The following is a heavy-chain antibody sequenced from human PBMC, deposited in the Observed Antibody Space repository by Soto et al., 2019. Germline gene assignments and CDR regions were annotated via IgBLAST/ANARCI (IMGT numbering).Heavy chain of an antibody. CDR2: ISPYTGNT. D-gene: IGHD3-16*01. CDR1: GYIFVNYG. J-gene: IGHJ6*02. CDR3: VMVDNYVTPTPQDV. V-gene: IGHV1-18*01. Sequence: QVQLVQSGDEVKKPGASVKVSCKASGYIFVNYGIAWVRQAPGQRLEWMGWISPYTGNTHSATTIQGRLTMTTDTSASTAYMDLGSLTSHDTAVYYCVMVDNYVTPTPQDVWGQGTTVTVSS.